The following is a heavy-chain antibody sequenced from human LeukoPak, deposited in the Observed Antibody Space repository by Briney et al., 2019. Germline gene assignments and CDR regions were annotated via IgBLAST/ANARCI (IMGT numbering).Heavy chain of an antibody. CDR1: GGSISSSSYY. D-gene: IGHD3-10*01. CDR2: IYYSGST. CDR3: ARDGAGKYGSGSYRDGYMDV. V-gene: IGHV4-39*07. J-gene: IGHJ6*03. Sequence: PSETLSLTCTVSGGSISSSSYYWGWIRQPPGKGLEWIGSIYYSGSTYYNPSLKSRVTISVDTSKNQFSLKLSSVTAADTAVYYCARDGAGKYGSGSYRDGYMDVWGKGTTVTISS.